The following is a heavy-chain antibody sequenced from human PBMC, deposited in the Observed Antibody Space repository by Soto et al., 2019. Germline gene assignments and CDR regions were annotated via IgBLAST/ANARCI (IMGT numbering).Heavy chain of an antibody. CDR2: ISYDGSNK. CDR3: VDEEDV. CDR1: GFTFSSYA. Sequence: GGSLRLSCSVSGFTFSSYAMHWVRRAPGKGLEWVAVISYDGSNKYYADSVKGRFTISRDNSKNTLYLQMNSLRAEDTAVYYCVDEEDVWGQGTTVTVSS. J-gene: IGHJ6*02. V-gene: IGHV3-30-3*01.